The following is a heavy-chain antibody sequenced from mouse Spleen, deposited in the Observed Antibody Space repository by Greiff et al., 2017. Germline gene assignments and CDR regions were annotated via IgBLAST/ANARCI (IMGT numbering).Heavy chain of an antibody. Sequence: DVQLQESGPELVKPGASVKMSCKASGYTFTDYNMHWVKQSHGKSLEWIGYINPNNGGTSYNQKFKGKATLTVNKSSSTAYMELRSLTSEDSAVYYCARKNYGNYFDYWGQGTTLTVSS. CDR1: GYTFTDYN. J-gene: IGHJ2*01. D-gene: IGHD2-1*01. CDR2: INPNNGGT. V-gene: IGHV1-22*01. CDR3: ARKNYGNYFDY.